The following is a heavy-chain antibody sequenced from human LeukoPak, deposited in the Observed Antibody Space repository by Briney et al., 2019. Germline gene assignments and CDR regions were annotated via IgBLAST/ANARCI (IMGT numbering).Heavy chain of an antibody. CDR2: IGTAGDT. CDR3: ARTKGYSSNWASYYFDY. D-gene: IGHD6-13*01. V-gene: IGHV3-13*04. CDR1: GFTFSSYD. Sequence: PGGSLRLSCAASGFTFSSYDMHWVRQTTGKGLEWVSSIGTAGDTYYPGSVRGRFTISRENANNSLYLQMNTLRAGDTAVYYCARTKGYSSNWASYYFDYWGQGTLVTVSS. J-gene: IGHJ4*02.